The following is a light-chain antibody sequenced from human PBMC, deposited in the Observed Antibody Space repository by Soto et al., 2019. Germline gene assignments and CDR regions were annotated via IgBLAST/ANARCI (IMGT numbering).Light chain of an antibody. Sequence: EIVMTQSPATLSVSPGKTVIISCWASQSVSTNLAWYQQKPGQAPRLLIYGASSRATGIPDRFSGSGSGTDFTLTISSLEPEDFAVYYCQNYNNWPLTCGQGTKVDIK. CDR1: QSVSTN. CDR2: GAS. J-gene: IGKJ1*01. CDR3: QNYNNWPLT. V-gene: IGKV3D-15*01.